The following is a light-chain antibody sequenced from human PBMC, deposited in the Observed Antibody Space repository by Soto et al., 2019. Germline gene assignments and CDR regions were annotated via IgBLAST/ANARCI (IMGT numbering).Light chain of an antibody. CDR3: SSYTSASTLLYL. CDR2: GVT. V-gene: IGLV2-14*01. J-gene: IGLJ1*01. Sequence: QSALTQPASVSGSPGQSITISCTGTSSDVGGYNYVSWYQQHPGIAPKLLIYGVTNRPSGVSPRFSGSKSGNTASLIISGLQAEDEADYHCSSYTSASTLLYLFGTGTKLTVL. CDR1: SSDVGGYNY.